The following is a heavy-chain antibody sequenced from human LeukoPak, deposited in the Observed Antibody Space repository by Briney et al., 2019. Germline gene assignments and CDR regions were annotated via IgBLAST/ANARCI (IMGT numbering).Heavy chain of an antibody. CDR1: GGTFSSYA. D-gene: IGHD6-19*01. Sequence: SVKVSCKASGGTFSSYAISWVRQAPGQGLEWMGGIIPIFGTANYAQKFQGRVTITADESTSTAYMELSSLRSEDTAVYYCARGGYRSGWYQVYYFDYWGQGTLVTVSS. CDR3: ARGGYRSGWYQVYYFDY. V-gene: IGHV1-69*01. J-gene: IGHJ4*02. CDR2: IIPIFGTA.